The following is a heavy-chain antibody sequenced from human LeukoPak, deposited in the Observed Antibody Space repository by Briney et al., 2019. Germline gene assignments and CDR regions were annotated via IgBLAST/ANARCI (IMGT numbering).Heavy chain of an antibody. CDR2: IYYSGST. CDR1: GGSISSGDYY. Sequence: SQTLSLTCTVSGGSISSGDYYWSWIRQPPGKGLEWIGYIYYSGSTYYNPSLKSRVTISVDTSENQFSLKLSSVTAADTAVYYCARAVGVAAEFDYWGQGTLVTVSS. J-gene: IGHJ4*02. V-gene: IGHV4-30-4*01. D-gene: IGHD2-15*01. CDR3: ARAVGVAAEFDY.